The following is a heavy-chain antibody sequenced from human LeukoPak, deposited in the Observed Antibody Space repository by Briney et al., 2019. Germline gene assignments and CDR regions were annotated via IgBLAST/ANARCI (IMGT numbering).Heavy chain of an antibody. Sequence: ASVKVSCKASGYTFTRHRISWVRQAPGQRLEWMGWISAYNGKTKYAQKLQGRVTMTTDTSTSTAYMELRSLRCDDTAVYYCARAKGSYSAFAYWGQGTLVTVSS. CDR3: ARAKGSYSAFAY. CDR1: GYTFTRHR. V-gene: IGHV1-18*01. D-gene: IGHD1-26*01. CDR2: ISAYNGKT. J-gene: IGHJ4*02.